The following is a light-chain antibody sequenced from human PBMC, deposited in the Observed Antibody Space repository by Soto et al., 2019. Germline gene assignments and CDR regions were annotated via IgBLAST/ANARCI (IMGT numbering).Light chain of an antibody. CDR2: GAS. V-gene: IGKV3-15*01. J-gene: IGKJ1*01. CDR3: QQDNNWTWP. Sequence: EIVMTQSPATLSVSPGERATLSCRASQSVSSDLAWYQQKPGQAPRLLIYGASTRATGIPARFSGSGSGTEFTLTISSLQSEDFAVYYCQQDNNWTWPFGKGTKV. CDR1: QSVSSD.